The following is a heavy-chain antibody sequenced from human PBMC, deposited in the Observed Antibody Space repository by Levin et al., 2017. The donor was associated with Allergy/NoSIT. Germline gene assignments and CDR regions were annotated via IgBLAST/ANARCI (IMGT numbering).Heavy chain of an antibody. CDR1: GFTFSSYS. CDR2: ISSSSSTI. CDR3: ARSEHWDDSSGYFSY. Sequence: GESLKISCAASGFTFSSYSMNWVRQAPGKGLEWVSYISSSSSTIYYADSVKGRFTISRDNAKNSLYLQMNSLRDEDTAVYYCARSEHWDDSSGYFSYWGQGTLVTVSS. J-gene: IGHJ4*02. D-gene: IGHD3-22*01. V-gene: IGHV3-48*02.